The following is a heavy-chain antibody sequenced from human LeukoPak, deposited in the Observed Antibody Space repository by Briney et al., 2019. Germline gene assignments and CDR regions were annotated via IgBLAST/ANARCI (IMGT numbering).Heavy chain of an antibody. CDR2: ISGSGGST. J-gene: IGHJ4*02. CDR1: GFTFSSYA. V-gene: IGHV3-23*01. D-gene: IGHD3-10*01. Sequence: PGGSLRLSCAASGFTFSSYAMSWVRQAPGKGLEWVSAISGSGGSTYYADSVKGWFTISRDNSKNTLYLQMNSLRAEDTAVYYCAKDPWSITMVRGVDYWGQGTLVTVSS. CDR3: AKDPWSITMVRGVDY.